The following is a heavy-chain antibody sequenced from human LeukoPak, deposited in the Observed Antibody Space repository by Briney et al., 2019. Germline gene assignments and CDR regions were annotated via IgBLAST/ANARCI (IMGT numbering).Heavy chain of an antibody. Sequence: PSETLSLTCTVSGYSISSGYYWGWSRQPPGKGLEWIGIIYHSGATYYNPSLKSRVTISVDTSKNQFSLKLSSVTAADTAVYYCARVDGYYGSGSYYNPYYFDYWGQGTLVTVSS. CDR2: IYHSGAT. D-gene: IGHD3-10*01. CDR1: GYSISSGYY. CDR3: ARVDGYYGSGSYYNPYYFDY. J-gene: IGHJ4*02. V-gene: IGHV4-38-2*02.